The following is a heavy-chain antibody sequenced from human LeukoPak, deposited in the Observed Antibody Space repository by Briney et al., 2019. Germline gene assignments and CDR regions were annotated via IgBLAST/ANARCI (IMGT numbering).Heavy chain of an antibody. CDR1: GYTFTSYD. V-gene: IGHV1-8*01. CDR3: ARSKSGYDVGSWFDP. J-gene: IGHJ5*02. CDR2: MNPNSGNT. Sequence: ASVTVSCKASGYTFTSYDINWVRQATGQGLEWMGWMNPNSGNTGYAQKFQGRVTMTRNTSISTAYMELSSLRSEDTAVYYCARSKSGYDVGSWFDPWGQGTLVTVSS. D-gene: IGHD5-12*01.